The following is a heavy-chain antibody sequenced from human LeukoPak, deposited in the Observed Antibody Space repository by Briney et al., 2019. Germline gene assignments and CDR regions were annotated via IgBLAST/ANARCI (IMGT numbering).Heavy chain of an antibody. Sequence: SETLSLTCTVSGGSISSHHWSWIRQPPGKGLERIGYIYYSESTNFNPSLKSRVTISVDTSKNQFSLKVSSVTAADTAVYYCARVVNPYYYYYYMDVWGKGTTVTVSS. CDR2: IYYSEST. J-gene: IGHJ6*03. CDR3: ARVVNPYYYYYYMDV. V-gene: IGHV4-59*11. CDR1: GGSISSHH.